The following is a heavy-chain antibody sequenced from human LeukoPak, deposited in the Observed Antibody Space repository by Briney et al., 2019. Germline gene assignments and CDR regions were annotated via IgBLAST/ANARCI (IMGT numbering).Heavy chain of an antibody. CDR1: GYTFTSYG. CDR3: ARDRRWGSSWYFELDP. V-gene: IGHV1-18*01. D-gene: IGHD6-13*01. Sequence: ASVKVSCKASGYTFTSYGISWVRQAPGQGLEWMGWISAYNGNTNYAQKLQGRVTMTTDTSTSTAYMELRSLRSDDTAAYYCARDRRWGSSWYFELDPWGQGTLVTVSS. J-gene: IGHJ5*02. CDR2: ISAYNGNT.